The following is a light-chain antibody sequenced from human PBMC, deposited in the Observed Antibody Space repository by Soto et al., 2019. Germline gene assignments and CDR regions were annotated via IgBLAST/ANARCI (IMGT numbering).Light chain of an antibody. CDR3: LLYYGGAVV. CDR2: STS. J-gene: IGLJ2*01. Sequence: QAVVTQEPSLTVSPGGTVTLTCASSTGAVTSGYYPNWFQQKPGQAPRPLIYSTSHKHSWTSARFSGSLLGGKAALTLSGVQPEDEAEYYCLLYYGGAVVFGGGTKLTVL. V-gene: IGLV7-43*01. CDR1: TGAVTSGYY.